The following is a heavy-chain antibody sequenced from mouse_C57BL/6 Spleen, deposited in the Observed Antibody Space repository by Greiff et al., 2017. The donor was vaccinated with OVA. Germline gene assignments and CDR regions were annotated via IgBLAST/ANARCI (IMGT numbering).Heavy chain of an antibody. CDR2: SRNKANDYTT. CDR3: ARDADRSMDY. Sequence: EVQLQESGGGLVQSGRSLRLSCATSGFTFSDFYMEWVRQAPGKGLEWIAASRNKANDYTTEYSASVKGRFIVSRDTSQSILYLQMNALRAEDTAIYYCARDADRSMDYWGQGTSVTVSS. V-gene: IGHV7-1*01. J-gene: IGHJ4*01. CDR1: GFTFSDFY.